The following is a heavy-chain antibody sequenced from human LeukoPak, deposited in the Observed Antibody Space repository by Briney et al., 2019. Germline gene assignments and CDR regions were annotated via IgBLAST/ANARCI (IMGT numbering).Heavy chain of an antibody. D-gene: IGHD3-22*01. J-gene: IGHJ5*02. Sequence: GASVKVSCKVSGYTLTELSMHWVRQAPGKGLEWMGGFDPEDGETIYAQKFQGRVTMTEDTSTDTAYMELSSLRSEDTAVYYCATVRYYYDSSGSYNWFDPCGQGTLVTVSS. CDR1: GYTLTELS. V-gene: IGHV1-24*01. CDR2: FDPEDGET. CDR3: ATVRYYYDSSGSYNWFDP.